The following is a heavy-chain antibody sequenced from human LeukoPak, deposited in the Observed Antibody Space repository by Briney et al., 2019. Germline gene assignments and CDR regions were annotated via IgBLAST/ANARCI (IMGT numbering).Heavy chain of an antibody. V-gene: IGHV3-30*02. CDR3: AKAHRRVIHGNWTSFDY. CDR2: IRYDGSNK. Sequence: QPGGSLRLSCAASGFTFSSYGMHWARQTPGKGLEWVAFIRYDGSNKYYADSVKGRFTISRDNSKNTLYLQMSSLRAEDTAVYYCAKAHRRVIHGNWTSFDYWGQGTLVTVSS. J-gene: IGHJ4*02. D-gene: IGHD3-16*02. CDR1: GFTFSSYG.